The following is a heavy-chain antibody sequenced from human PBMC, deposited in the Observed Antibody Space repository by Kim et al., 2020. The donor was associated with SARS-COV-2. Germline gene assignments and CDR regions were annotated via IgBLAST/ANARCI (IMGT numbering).Heavy chain of an antibody. CDR1: GGSFSGYY. J-gene: IGHJ4*02. CDR2: INHSGST. D-gene: IGHD3-10*01. CDR3: ARVPAYYGSGSLLVSHFDY. Sequence: SETLSLTCAVYGGSFSGYYWSWIRQPPGKGLEWIGEINHSGSTNYNPSLKSRVTISVDTSKNQFSLKLSTVTAADTAVYYCARVPAYYGSGSLLVSHFDYGGQETLVPVSS. V-gene: IGHV4-34*01.